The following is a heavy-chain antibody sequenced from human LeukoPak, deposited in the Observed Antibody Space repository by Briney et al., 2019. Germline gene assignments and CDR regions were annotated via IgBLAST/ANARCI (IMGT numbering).Heavy chain of an antibody. Sequence: GGSLRLSCAASGFTFSSYSMNWVRQAPGKGLEWVSSISSSSSYIYYADSVKGRFTISRDNAKNSLYLQMNSLRAEDTAVYYCARDRYDFWSGTYYFDYWGQGTLVTVSS. CDR1: GFTFSSYS. J-gene: IGHJ4*02. CDR2: ISSSSSYI. CDR3: ARDRYDFWSGTYYFDY. V-gene: IGHV3-21*04. D-gene: IGHD3-3*01.